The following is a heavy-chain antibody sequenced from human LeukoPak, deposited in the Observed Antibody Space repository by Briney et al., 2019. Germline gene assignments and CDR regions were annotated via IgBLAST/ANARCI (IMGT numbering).Heavy chain of an antibody. CDR1: GYTFTGYY. J-gene: IGHJ4*02. CDR2: INPNSGGT. D-gene: IGHD2-15*01. Sequence: GASVKVPCKASGYTFTGYYMHWVRQAPGQGLEWMGWINPNSGGTNYAQKFQGRVTMTRDTSISTAYMELSRLRSDDTAVYYCARSHPLGYCSGGSCYTLDYWGQGTLVTVSS. V-gene: IGHV1-2*02. CDR3: ARSHPLGYCSGGSCYTLDY.